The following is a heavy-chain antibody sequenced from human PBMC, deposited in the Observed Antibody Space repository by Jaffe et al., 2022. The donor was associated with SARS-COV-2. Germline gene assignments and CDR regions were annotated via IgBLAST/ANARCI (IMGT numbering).Heavy chain of an antibody. CDR1: GFTFSSYG. V-gene: IGHV3-33*01. J-gene: IGHJ6*02. D-gene: IGHD1-26*01. Sequence: QVQLVESGGGVVQPGRSLRLSCAASGFTFSSYGMHWVRQAPGKGLEWVTVIWFDGSNKYYADSVKGRFTISKDNSKNTLYLQLNSLRADDTAVYYCARATLVGYYGMDVWGQGTTVTVSS. CDR2: IWFDGSNK. CDR3: ARATLVGYYGMDV.